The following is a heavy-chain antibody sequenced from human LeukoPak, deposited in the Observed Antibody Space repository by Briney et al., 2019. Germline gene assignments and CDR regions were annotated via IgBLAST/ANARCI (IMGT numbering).Heavy chain of an antibody. Sequence: SETLSLTCTVSGGSISSYYWSWSRQPPGKGLEWIGYIYYSGSTNYNPSLKSRVTISVDTSKNQFSLKLSSVTAADTAVYYCARRNVGATSTYFGSWGQGTLVTVSS. D-gene: IGHD1-26*01. CDR3: ARRNVGATSTYFGS. CDR1: GGSISSYY. J-gene: IGHJ4*02. CDR2: IYYSGST. V-gene: IGHV4-59*08.